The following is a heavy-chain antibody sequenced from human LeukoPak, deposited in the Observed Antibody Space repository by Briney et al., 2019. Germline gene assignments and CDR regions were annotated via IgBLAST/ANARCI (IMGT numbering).Heavy chain of an antibody. D-gene: IGHD6-13*01. CDR1: GYTFTSYG. V-gene: IGHV1-18*03. CDR2: ISAYNGNT. Sequence: ASVKVSCKASGYTFTSYGISWVRQAPGQGLEWMGWISAYNGNTNYAQKLQGRVTMTTDTSTSTAYMELRSLRSDDMAVYYCAREDLVRSPYYYYGMDVWGQGTTVTVSS. J-gene: IGHJ6*02. CDR3: AREDLVRSPYYYYGMDV.